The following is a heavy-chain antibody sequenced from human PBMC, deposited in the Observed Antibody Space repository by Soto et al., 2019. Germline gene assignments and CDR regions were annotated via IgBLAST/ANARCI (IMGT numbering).Heavy chain of an antibody. CDR1: GASLSDNY. J-gene: IGHJ4*02. V-gene: IGHV4-34*01. D-gene: IGHD6-19*01. CDR2: INHSGNT. Sequence: SETLSLTCAVYGASLSDNYCNWLRQPPGKGLEWIGEINHSGNTNYNPSLRSRVTISIDTSKNQLSLNLRSVSAADTAVYYCARLSGWPYWGQGSLVTVSS. CDR3: ARLSGWPY.